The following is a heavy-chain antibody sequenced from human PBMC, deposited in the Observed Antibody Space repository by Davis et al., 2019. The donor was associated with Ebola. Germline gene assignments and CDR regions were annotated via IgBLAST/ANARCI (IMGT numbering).Heavy chain of an antibody. CDR1: GGSIRRGGSY. CDR2: IYYSGST. Sequence: ESPKIPRTVPGGSIRRGGSYWGFVRQPPGEGLEWVGHIYYSGSTNYNPSPPSRATISIDTARNQFALKLNSVTAADTAVYYCARIRGTGDRRGEDHWGQGILVTVSP. V-gene: IGHV4-39*05. D-gene: IGHD7-27*01. CDR3: ARIRGTGDRRGEDH. J-gene: IGHJ4*02.